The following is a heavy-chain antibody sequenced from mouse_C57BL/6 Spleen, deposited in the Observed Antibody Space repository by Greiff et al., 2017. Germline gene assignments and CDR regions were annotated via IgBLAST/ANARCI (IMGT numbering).Heavy chain of an antibody. CDR2: INPNNGGT. J-gene: IGHJ1*03. D-gene: IGHD1-1*01. V-gene: IGHV1-18*01. CDR1: GYTFTDYN. Sequence: VQLQQSGPELVKPGASVKIPCKASGYTFTDYNMDWVKQSHGKSLEWIGDINPNNGGTIYNQKFKGKATLTVDKSSSTAYMELRSLTSEDTAVYYCAREGITTVVYWYFDVWGTGTTVTVSS. CDR3: AREGITTVVYWYFDV.